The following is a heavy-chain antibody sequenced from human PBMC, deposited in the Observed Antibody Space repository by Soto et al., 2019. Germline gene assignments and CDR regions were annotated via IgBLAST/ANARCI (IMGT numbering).Heavy chain of an antibody. D-gene: IGHD2-8*01. CDR3: ARDRRDGYNGGFDY. CDR1: GFTFSSYS. J-gene: IGHJ4*02. Sequence: EVQLVESGGGLVKPGGSLRLSCAASGFTFSSYSMNWVRQAPGKGLDWVSSISSSSSYIYYADSVKGRFTISRDNAKNSLYLQMNSLRAEDTAVYYCARDRRDGYNGGFDYWGQGTLVTVSS. CDR2: ISSSSSYI. V-gene: IGHV3-21*01.